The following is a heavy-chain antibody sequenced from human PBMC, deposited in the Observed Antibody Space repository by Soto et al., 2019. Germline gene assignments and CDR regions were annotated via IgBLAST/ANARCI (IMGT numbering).Heavy chain of an antibody. CDR2: ISYDGSNK. CDR3: AKVWLSSGWFKDPRYYYYGMDV. Sequence: GGSLKLSCASSGFTFSSYGMHWVRQAPGKGLEWVAVISYDGSNKYYADSVKGRFTISRDNSKNTLYLQMNGLRAEDTAVYYCAKVWLSSGWFKDPRYYYYGMDVWGQGTTVTVSS. J-gene: IGHJ6*02. D-gene: IGHD6-19*01. V-gene: IGHV3-30*18. CDR1: GFTFSSYG.